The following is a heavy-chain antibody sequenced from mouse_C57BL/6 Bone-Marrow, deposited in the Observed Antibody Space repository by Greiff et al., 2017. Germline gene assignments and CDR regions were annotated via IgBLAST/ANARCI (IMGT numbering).Heavy chain of an antibody. Sequence: EVMLVESGGGLVKPGGSLKLSCAASGFTFSDYGMHWVRQAPEKGLEWVAYISSGSSTIYYADTVKGRFTISRDNAKNTLFLQMTSLRSEDTAMYYCARIYDYDGSVWYFDVWGTGTTVTVSS. CDR1: GFTFSDYG. V-gene: IGHV5-17*01. CDR3: ARIYDYDGSVWYFDV. J-gene: IGHJ1*03. D-gene: IGHD2-4*01. CDR2: ISSGSSTI.